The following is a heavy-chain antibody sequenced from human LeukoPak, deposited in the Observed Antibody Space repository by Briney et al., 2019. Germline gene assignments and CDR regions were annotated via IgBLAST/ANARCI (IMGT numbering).Heavy chain of an antibody. CDR3: ARTSYYGMDV. CDR1: GGTSSSYA. V-gene: IGHV1-69*04. Sequence: ASVKVSCKASGGTSSSYAISWVRQAPGQGLEWMGRIIPILGIANYAQKFQGRVTITADKSTSTAYMELSSLRSEDTAVYYCARTSYYGMDVWGQGTTVTVSS. CDR2: IIPILGIA. J-gene: IGHJ6*02.